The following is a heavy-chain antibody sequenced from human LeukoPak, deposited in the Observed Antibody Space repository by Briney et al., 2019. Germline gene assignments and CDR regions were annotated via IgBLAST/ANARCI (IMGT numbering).Heavy chain of an antibody. Sequence: PGGSLRLSCAASGLTFSSSWMSWVRQAPGKGLEWVSYISSSSSTIYYADSVKGRFTISRDNAKNSLYLQMNSLRAEDTAVYYCARGAGGSRRRIVGPTTDSTTSYYFDYWGQGTLVTVSS. CDR2: ISSSSSTI. CDR1: GLTFSSSW. J-gene: IGHJ4*02. D-gene: IGHD1-26*01. CDR3: ARGAGGSRRRIVGPTTDSTTSYYFDY. V-gene: IGHV3-48*01.